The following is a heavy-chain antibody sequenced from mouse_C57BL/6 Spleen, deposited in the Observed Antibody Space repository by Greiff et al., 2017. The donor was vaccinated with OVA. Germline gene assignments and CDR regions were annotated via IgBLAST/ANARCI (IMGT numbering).Heavy chain of an antibody. CDR1: GYSITSGYD. J-gene: IGHJ3*01. V-gene: IGHV3-1*01. CDR3: ARGGLTGSWFAY. D-gene: IGHD4-1*01. Sequence: VQLKQSGPGMVKPSQSLSLTCTVTGYSITSGYDWHWIRHFPGNKLEWMGYISYSGSTNYNPSLKSRISITHDTSKNHFFLKLNSVTTEDTATYYCARGGLTGSWFAYWGQGTLVTVSA. CDR2: ISYSGST.